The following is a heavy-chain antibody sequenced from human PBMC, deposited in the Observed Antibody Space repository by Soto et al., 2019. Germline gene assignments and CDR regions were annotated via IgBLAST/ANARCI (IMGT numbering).Heavy chain of an antibody. D-gene: IGHD3-3*01. CDR2: LVVGSGNT. J-gene: IGHJ4*02. V-gene: IGHV1-58*01. CDR1: GFMFTSSA. Sequence: ASVKVSCKTSGFMFTSSAVQWVRQARGQRLEWMGWLVVGSGNTHYAQHFQGRVTLTRDMSTGTAYMELSSLRSEDTAVYYCAAVPALRFLKWLPAYFDYWGQGTLVTVSS. CDR3: AAVPALRFLKWLPAYFDY.